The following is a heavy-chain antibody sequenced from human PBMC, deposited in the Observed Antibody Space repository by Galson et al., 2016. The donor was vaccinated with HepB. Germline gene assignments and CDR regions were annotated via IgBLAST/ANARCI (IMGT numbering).Heavy chain of an antibody. Sequence: SETLSLTCTVSGGSISSYYWSWIRQPPGKGLEWIGYIYYSGSTNYNPSLKSRVTISVDTSKNQFSLKLSSVTAADTAVYYWARSLLGYCSSTRCHGAWFDPWGQGTLVTVSS. CDR3: ARSLLGYCSSTRCHGAWFDP. CDR1: GGSISSYY. J-gene: IGHJ5*02. V-gene: IGHV4-59*01. D-gene: IGHD2-2*01. CDR2: IYYSGST.